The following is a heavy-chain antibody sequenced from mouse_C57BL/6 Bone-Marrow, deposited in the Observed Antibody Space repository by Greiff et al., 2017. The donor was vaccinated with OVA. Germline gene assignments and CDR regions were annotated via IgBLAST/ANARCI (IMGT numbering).Heavy chain of an antibody. CDR2: IYPSDSET. CDR3: ARSRTGYCDD. J-gene: IGHJ2*01. CDR1: GYTFTSYW. V-gene: IGHV1-61*01. D-gene: IGHD4-1*01. Sequence: QVQLQQPGAELVRPGSSVKLSCKASGYTFTSYWMDWVKQRPGQGLEWIGNIYPSDSETHYNQKFKDKATLTVDKSSSTAYMQLSSLTSEDSAVYDCARSRTGYCDDWGQGTTLTVSS.